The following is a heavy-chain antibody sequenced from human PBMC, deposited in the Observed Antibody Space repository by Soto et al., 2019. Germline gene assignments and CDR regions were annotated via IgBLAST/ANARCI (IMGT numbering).Heavy chain of an antibody. CDR3: ARVVAVAPPWYFDL. D-gene: IGHD6-19*01. CDR1: SGSISSSNW. CDR2: IYHSGST. V-gene: IGHV4-4*02. J-gene: IGHJ2*01. Sequence: QVQLQESGPGLVKPSGTLSLTCAVSSGSISSSNWWSWVRQPPGKGLEWIGEIYHSGSTNYNPSLKSRVHISVDKSKNQFSLKLSSVTAADTDVYYCARVVAVAPPWYFDLWGRGTLVTVSS.